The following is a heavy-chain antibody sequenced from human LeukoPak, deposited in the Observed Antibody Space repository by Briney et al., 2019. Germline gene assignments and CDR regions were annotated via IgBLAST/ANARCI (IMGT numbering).Heavy chain of an antibody. D-gene: IGHD6-19*01. CDR1: GGSVSSGSYY. V-gene: IGHV4-61*01. CDR3: ARERPWLGVDY. CDR2: IYYSGST. J-gene: IGHJ4*02. Sequence: SSETLSLTCTVSGGSVSSGSYYWSWIRQPPGKGLEWIGYIYYSGSTNYNPSLKSRVTISEDTSKNQFSLKLSSVTAADTAVYYCARERPWLGVDYWGQGTLVTVSS.